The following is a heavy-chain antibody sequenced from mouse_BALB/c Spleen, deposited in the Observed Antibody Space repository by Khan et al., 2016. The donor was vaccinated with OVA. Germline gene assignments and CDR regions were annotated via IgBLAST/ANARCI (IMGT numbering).Heavy chain of an antibody. D-gene: IGHD2-12*01. V-gene: IGHV1-26*01. CDR3: ARGYEFFSY. CDR2: VNPNNGDT. Sequence: IQLVQSGPDLVKPGASVKISCKASGYSFTLYYMTWVRQSHGKSPEWIGRVNPNNGDTNYNQNFKGKAILTVDKSSNTAYMELRSLTSEDSAVFYCARGYEFFSYWGQGTLVTVSA. J-gene: IGHJ3*01. CDR1: GYSFTLYY.